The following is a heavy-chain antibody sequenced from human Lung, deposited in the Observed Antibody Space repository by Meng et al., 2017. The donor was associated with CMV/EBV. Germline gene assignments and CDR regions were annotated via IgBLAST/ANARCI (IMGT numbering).Heavy chain of an antibody. J-gene: IGHJ4*02. CDR1: GYSFTSYW. Sequence: GESLKISCKGSGYSFTSYWIGWVRQMPGKGLEWMGIIYPGDSDTRYSPSFQGQVTISADKSITTAYLQWNSLRASDTGTYYCARAYNGYGYFDYWGQGTLVTVSS. CDR3: ARAYNGYGYFDY. D-gene: IGHD5-12*01. V-gene: IGHV5-51*01. CDR2: IYPGDSDT.